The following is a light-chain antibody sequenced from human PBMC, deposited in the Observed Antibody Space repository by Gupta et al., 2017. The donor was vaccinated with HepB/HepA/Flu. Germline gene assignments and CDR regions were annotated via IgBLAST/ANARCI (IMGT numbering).Light chain of an antibody. Sequence: SVELTQDSAVAVVLGQAVRHTCQGDSLRSYYASWYQQKPGQAPVLVIYGKNNRPSGIPDRFSGSSSGNTASLTITGAQAEDEADYYCNSRDSSGNLVVFGSGTKLTVL. CDR3: NSRDSSGNLVV. CDR1: SLRSYY. CDR2: GKN. J-gene: IGLJ2*01. V-gene: IGLV3-19*01.